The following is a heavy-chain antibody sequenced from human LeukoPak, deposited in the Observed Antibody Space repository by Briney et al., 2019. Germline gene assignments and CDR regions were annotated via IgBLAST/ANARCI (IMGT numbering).Heavy chain of an antibody. Sequence: GGSLRLSCAASGFIFSSYSMNWVRQAPGKGLEWVSSISSSSSYINYADSVKGRFTISRDNAKNSLYLQMNSLRAEDTAVYYCARGGVATYFDYWGQGTLVTVSS. CDR3: ARGGVATYFDY. D-gene: IGHD1-26*01. CDR2: ISSSSSYI. V-gene: IGHV3-21*01. J-gene: IGHJ4*02. CDR1: GFIFSSYS.